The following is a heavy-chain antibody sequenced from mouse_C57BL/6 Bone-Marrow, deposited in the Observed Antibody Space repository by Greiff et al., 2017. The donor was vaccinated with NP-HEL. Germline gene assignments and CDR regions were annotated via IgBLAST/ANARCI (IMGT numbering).Heavy chain of an antibody. CDR2: IDPETGGT. CDR1: GYTFTDYE. J-gene: IGHJ2*01. V-gene: IGHV1-15*01. D-gene: IGHD1-1*01. CDR3: TRWDYGSSPFDY. Sequence: QVQLKQSGAELVRPGASVTLSCKASGYTFTDYEMHWVKQTPVHGLEWIGAIDPETGGTAYNQKFKGKAILTADKSSSTAYMELRSLTSEDSAVYYCTRWDYGSSPFDYWGQGTTLTVSS.